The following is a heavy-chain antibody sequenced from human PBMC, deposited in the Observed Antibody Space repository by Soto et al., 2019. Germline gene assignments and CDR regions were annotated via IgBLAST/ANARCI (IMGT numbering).Heavy chain of an antibody. D-gene: IGHD3-16*01. Sequence: GALMRLSCAASGFTFSSNWMNWVREAPGKGLEWVATIKPDGSEQDYVESVKGRFTISRDNAKNSVHVQMNSLRAEDTAVYYCATVACTGGSSWGKGTLVTVSS. CDR3: ATVACTGGSS. V-gene: IGHV3-7*01. J-gene: IGHJ5*02. CDR1: GFTFSSNW. CDR2: IKPDGSEQ.